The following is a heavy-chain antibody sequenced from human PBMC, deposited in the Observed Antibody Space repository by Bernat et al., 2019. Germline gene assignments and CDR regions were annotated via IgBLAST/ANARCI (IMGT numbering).Heavy chain of an antibody. CDR3: AREGNYVWGSYRSPGGYNWFDP. CDR2: IYHSGST. V-gene: IGHV4-38-2*02. Sequence: QVQLQESGPGLVKPSETLSLTCAVSGYSISSGYYWGWIRQPPGKGLEWIGSIYHSGSTYYNPSLNSRVTISVDTSKNQFSLKLGSVTAADTAVYYWAREGNYVWGSYRSPGGYNWFDPWGQGTLVTVSS. D-gene: IGHD3-16*02. J-gene: IGHJ5*02. CDR1: GYSISSGYY.